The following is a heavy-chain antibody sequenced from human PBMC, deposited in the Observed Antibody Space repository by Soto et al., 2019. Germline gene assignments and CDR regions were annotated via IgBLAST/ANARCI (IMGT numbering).Heavy chain of an antibody. J-gene: IGHJ4*02. CDR2: IIPILDAV. Sequence: FSVKVSCKASGGTFSNYAISWVLHDNGQGLEWMGGIIPILDAVFYAPKFQGRVTITADESTSTAYIQLSSLRSEDTAMYYCARDRSFYGSGSSPPDFGYRGQRTLVTVSS. CDR1: GGTFSNYA. V-gene: IGHV1-69*13. D-gene: IGHD3-10*01. CDR3: ARDRSFYGSGSSPPDFGY.